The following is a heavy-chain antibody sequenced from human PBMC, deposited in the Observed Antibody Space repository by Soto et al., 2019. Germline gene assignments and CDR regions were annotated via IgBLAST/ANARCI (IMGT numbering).Heavy chain of an antibody. CDR1: GDSVSSNSAA. CDR2: TYYRSKWYN. Sequence: SQTLSLTCAISGDSVSSNSAAWNWIRQSPSRGLEWLGRTYYRSKWYNDYAVSVKSRITINPDKSKNQFSLQLNSVTPEDTAVYYCARGQLWLPHYYYYYMDVWGKGTTVTVSS. J-gene: IGHJ6*03. CDR3: ARGQLWLPHYYYYYMDV. V-gene: IGHV6-1*01. D-gene: IGHD5-18*01.